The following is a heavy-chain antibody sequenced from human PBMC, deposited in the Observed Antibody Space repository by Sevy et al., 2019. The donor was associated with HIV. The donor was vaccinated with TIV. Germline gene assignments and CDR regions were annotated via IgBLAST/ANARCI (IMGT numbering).Heavy chain of an antibody. CDR1: GFTFSSYG. J-gene: IGHJ4*02. Sequence: GGSLRLSCAASGFTFSSYGMHWVRQAPGKGLEWVAFIWYDGTDKYYADSVKGRFTISRDNSKNTLYLQMNNLRAEDTAVYYCASDILTGSDYWGQGTLVTVSS. CDR2: IWYDGTDK. V-gene: IGHV3-30*02. CDR3: ASDILTGSDY. D-gene: IGHD3-9*01.